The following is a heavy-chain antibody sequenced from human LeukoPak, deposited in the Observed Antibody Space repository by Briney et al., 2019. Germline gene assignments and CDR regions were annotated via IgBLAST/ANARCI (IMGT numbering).Heavy chain of an antibody. Sequence: SVKVSCKASRDTFNNYAFSWVRQAPGHGLEWMGGIIPMSGIANYTQKFQGRVTMNADRSTSTVYMELSGLTSEDTGVYYCARVGYDFWSGRNFDYWGQGTLVTVSS. CDR1: RDTFNNYA. J-gene: IGHJ4*02. V-gene: IGHV1-69*10. D-gene: IGHD3-3*01. CDR3: ARVGYDFWSGRNFDY. CDR2: IIPMSGIA.